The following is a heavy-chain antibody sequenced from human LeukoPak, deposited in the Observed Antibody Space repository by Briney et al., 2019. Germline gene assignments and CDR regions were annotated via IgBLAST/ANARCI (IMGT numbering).Heavy chain of an antibody. CDR1: GGFISSGGYC. D-gene: IGHD2-21*02. Sequence: SETLSLTCTVSGGFISSGGYCWSWIRQHPGKGLEWIGYIYYSGSTYYNPSRKSRVTTSVDTSKNQFPLKLSSVTAADTAVYYCARVHIVVVTAIIDYWGQGTLVTVSS. V-gene: IGHV4-31*03. CDR3: ARVHIVVVTAIIDY. CDR2: IYYSGST. J-gene: IGHJ4*02.